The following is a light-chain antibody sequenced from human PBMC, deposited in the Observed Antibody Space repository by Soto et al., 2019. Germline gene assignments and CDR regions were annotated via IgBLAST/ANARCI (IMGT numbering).Light chain of an antibody. Sequence: DIVLTQSPGTLSLSPGQRATLSCRASQTVTSNYLAWYQQKPGQAPRLLIYGASSRATGIPDRFSGSGSGTDFTLTSSRLEPEDFAVYYCQQYGGSPWTFGQGAKVEIK. V-gene: IGKV3-20*01. J-gene: IGKJ1*01. CDR3: QQYGGSPWT. CDR1: QTVTSNY. CDR2: GAS.